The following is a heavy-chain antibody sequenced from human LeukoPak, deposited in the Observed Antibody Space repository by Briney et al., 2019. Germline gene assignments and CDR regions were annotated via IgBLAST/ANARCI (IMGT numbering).Heavy chain of an antibody. Sequence: ASVKVSCKASGYTFTSYYMHWVRQAPGQGLEWKGIINPSGGSTSYAQKFQGRVTMTRDTSTSTVYMELSSLRSEDTAVYYCARGSSAGSSVGWFDPWGQGTLVTVSS. CDR3: ARGSSAGSSVGWFDP. J-gene: IGHJ5*02. CDR1: GYTFTSYY. V-gene: IGHV1-46*01. D-gene: IGHD6-6*01. CDR2: INPSGGST.